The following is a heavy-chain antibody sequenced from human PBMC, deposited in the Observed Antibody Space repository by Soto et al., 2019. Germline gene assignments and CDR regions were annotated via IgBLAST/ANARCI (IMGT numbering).Heavy chain of an antibody. Sequence: ASVKVSCKASGYTFTSYDINWVRQAPGQGLEWMGWINPNSGGTNYAQKFQGRVTMTRDTSISTAYMELSRLRSDDTAVYYCARMVVRGPPTGHNWFDPWGQGTLVTVSS. D-gene: IGHD3-10*01. CDR1: GYTFTSYD. CDR2: INPNSGGT. J-gene: IGHJ5*02. CDR3: ARMVVRGPPTGHNWFDP. V-gene: IGHV1-2*02.